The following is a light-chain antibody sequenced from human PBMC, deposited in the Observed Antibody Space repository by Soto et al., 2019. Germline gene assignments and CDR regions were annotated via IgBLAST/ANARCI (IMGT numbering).Light chain of an antibody. CDR2: ENN. CDR1: SSNIGNNY. V-gene: IGLV1-51*02. CDR3: GTWDNSLSGGV. Sequence: QSVLTQPPSVSAAPGQKVAISCSGSSSNIGNNYVSWYQQLPGTAPKLLIFENNKRPSGIPDRFSGSKSGTSATLGITGLQIGDEADYYCGTWDNSLSGGVFGGGTKLTVL. J-gene: IGLJ3*02.